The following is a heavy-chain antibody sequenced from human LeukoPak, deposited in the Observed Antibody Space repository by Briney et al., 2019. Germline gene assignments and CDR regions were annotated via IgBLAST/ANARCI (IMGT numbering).Heavy chain of an antibody. Sequence: PGGSLRLSCTASGFIFNRYWMTWVRQAPGKGLEWVANIKQDGSEQYYLDSMKGRVTISRDNTKNSIHLQMNSLRAEDTALYYCARGFPRHYDSRGIKFDYWGQGILVTVSS. CDR1: GFIFNRYW. D-gene: IGHD3-22*01. V-gene: IGHV3-7*01. J-gene: IGHJ4*02. CDR3: ARGFPRHYDSRGIKFDY. CDR2: IKQDGSEQ.